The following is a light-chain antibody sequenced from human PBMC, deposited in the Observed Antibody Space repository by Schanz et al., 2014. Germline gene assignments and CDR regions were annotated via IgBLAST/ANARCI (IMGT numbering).Light chain of an antibody. Sequence: QSALTQPPSASGSPGQSVTISCTGTSSDVGGYNYVSWYQQHPGKAPKLMIYEVTKRPSGVPDRFSGSKSGNTASLTVSGLQAEDESHYYCQSYDSSLSEWVFGGGTKLTVL. J-gene: IGLJ3*02. CDR3: QSYDSSLSEWV. CDR1: SSDVGGYNY. V-gene: IGLV2-8*01. CDR2: EVT.